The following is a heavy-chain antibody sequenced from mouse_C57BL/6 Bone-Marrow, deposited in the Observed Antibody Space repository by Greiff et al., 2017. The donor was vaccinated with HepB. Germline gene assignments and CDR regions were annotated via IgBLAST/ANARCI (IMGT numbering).Heavy chain of an antibody. CDR2: IDPSDSYT. CDR1: GYTFTSYW. V-gene: IGHV1-50*01. CDR3: ARGRYPFAY. J-gene: IGHJ3*01. D-gene: IGHD1-1*01. Sequence: QVQLQQPGAELVKPGASVKLSCKASGYTFTSYWMQWVKQRPGQGLEWIGEIDPSDSYTNYNQKFKGKATLTVDKSSSTAYMQLSSLTSEDSAVYYCARGRYPFAYWGQGTLVTVSA.